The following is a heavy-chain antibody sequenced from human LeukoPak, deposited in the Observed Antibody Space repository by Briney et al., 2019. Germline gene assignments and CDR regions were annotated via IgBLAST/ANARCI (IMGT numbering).Heavy chain of an antibody. D-gene: IGHD1-26*01. Sequence: PGGSLRLSCAASGFTFSGSAMHWVRQASGKGLEWVGRIRSKANNYATTYAASVKGRFTISRDDSKNTEYLQMNSLRVEDTAVYYCAKGYGWEASYYYYYMDVWGKGTTVTISS. CDR2: IRSKANNYAT. CDR3: AKGYGWEASYYYYYMDV. J-gene: IGHJ6*03. V-gene: IGHV3-73*01. CDR1: GFTFSGSA.